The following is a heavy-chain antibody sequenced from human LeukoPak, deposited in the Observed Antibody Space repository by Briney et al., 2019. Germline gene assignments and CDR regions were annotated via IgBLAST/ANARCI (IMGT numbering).Heavy chain of an antibody. CDR3: ARKFGGSGYYFDY. Sequence: ASVKVSCKASGYXFIDYYIQWVRQAPGQGLEWMGTINPRGGSTRHAQRFQGRVTMTRDTSTSTLCMELSSLTSEDTAVYYCARKFGGSGYYFDYWGQGTLVTVSS. D-gene: IGHD2-15*01. V-gene: IGHV1-46*01. CDR2: INPRGGST. J-gene: IGHJ4*02. CDR1: GYXFIDYY.